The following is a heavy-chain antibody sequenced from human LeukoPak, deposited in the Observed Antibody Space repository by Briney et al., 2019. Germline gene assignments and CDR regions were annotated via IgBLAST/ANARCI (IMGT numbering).Heavy chain of an antibody. D-gene: IGHD1-26*01. CDR3: AGDYRIEGVTGYYYYGMDV. V-gene: IGHV3-53*01. J-gene: IGHJ6*02. CDR2: LYTGGST. CDR1: GSTVSSNY. Sequence: PGGSLRLSCAVSGSTVSSNYMSWVRQAPGRGLEWVLVLYTGGSTYYADSVKGRFTISRDDSKNTLYLQMNSLRTQDTAVYYCAGDYRIEGVTGYYYYGMDVWGQGTTVTVSS.